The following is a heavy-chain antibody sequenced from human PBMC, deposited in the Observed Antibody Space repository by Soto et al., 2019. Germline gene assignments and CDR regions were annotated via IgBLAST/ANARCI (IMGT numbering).Heavy chain of an antibody. Sequence: SVKVSCKASGGTFSSYAISWVRQAPGQGLEWMGGIIPIFGTANYAQKFQGRVTITADESTSTAYMELSSLRSEDTAVYYCAGNAYYYDSSGYLLYYFDYWGQGTLVTVSS. CDR2: IIPIFGTA. J-gene: IGHJ4*02. CDR1: GGTFSSYA. CDR3: AGNAYYYDSSGYLLYYFDY. D-gene: IGHD3-22*01. V-gene: IGHV1-69*13.